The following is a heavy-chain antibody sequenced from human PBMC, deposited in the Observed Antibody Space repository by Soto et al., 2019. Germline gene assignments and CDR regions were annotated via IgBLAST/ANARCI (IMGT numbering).Heavy chain of an antibody. V-gene: IGHV1-69*01. D-gene: IGHD3-22*01. J-gene: IGHJ5*02. CDR1: GGTFSSYA. CDR3: ARVVSSSGYALGGWFDP. CDR2: IIPIFGTT. Sequence: QVQLVQSGAEVKKPGSSVKVSSKASGGTFSSYAISWVRQAPGQGLEWMGGIIPIFGTTNYAQKFQGRVTITADESTSTAYMELTSLRSEDTAVYYCARVVSSSGYALGGWFDPWGQGSLVPVSS.